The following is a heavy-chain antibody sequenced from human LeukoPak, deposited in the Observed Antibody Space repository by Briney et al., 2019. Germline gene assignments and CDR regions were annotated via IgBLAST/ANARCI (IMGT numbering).Heavy chain of an antibody. D-gene: IGHD3-3*01. CDR2: NSSSGGST. J-gene: IGHJ6*02. CDR1: GFTFSSYA. CDR3: AKDTDYDFWSGYPSYGMDV. Sequence: GGSLRLSCAASGFTFSSYAMSWVRQAPGKGLEWVSANSSSGGSTYYADSVKGRFTISRDNSKNTLYLQMNSLRAEDTAVYYCAKDTDYDFWSGYPSYGMDVWGQGTTVTVSS. V-gene: IGHV3-23*01.